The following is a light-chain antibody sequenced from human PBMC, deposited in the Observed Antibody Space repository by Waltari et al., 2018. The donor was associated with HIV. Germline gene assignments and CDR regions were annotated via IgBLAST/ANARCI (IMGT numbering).Light chain of an antibody. V-gene: IGLV2-14*01. CDR2: DVS. Sequence: QSALTQPASVSGSPGQPITISSPGTISDVGRYNYVSWYQQHPGKAPKLMIYDVSNRTSGVSNRFSGSKSGNTASLTISGLQAEDEADYYCSSYTSTYVFGTGTKVTVL. J-gene: IGLJ1*01. CDR1: ISDVGRYNY. CDR3: SSYTSTYV.